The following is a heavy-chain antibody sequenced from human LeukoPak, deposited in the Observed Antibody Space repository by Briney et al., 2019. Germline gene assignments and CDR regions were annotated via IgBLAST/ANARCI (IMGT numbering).Heavy chain of an antibody. CDR1: GFTFSSYA. Sequence: PGGSLRLSCAASGFTFSSYAMHWVRQAPGKGLEWVAVISYDGSNKYYADSVKGRFTISRVNSKNTLYLQMNSLRAEDTAVYYCARVALRYFDWLLYFDYWGQGTLVTVSS. V-gene: IGHV3-30-3*01. J-gene: IGHJ4*02. D-gene: IGHD3-9*01. CDR3: ARVALRYFDWLLYFDY. CDR2: ISYDGSNK.